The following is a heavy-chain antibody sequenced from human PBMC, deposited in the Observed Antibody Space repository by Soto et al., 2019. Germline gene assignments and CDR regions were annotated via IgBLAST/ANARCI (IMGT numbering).Heavy chain of an antibody. CDR1: GGSISSGGYY. D-gene: IGHD4-17*01. V-gene: IGHV4-30-4*01. Sequence: SETLSLTCTVSGGSISSGGYYWSWIRQPPGKGLEWIGYIYYSGSTYYNPSLKSRVTISVDTSKNQFSLKLSSVTAADTAVYYCARSLPPPYGDYVFDYWGQGTLVTVSS. CDR2: IYYSGST. CDR3: ARSLPPPYGDYVFDY. J-gene: IGHJ4*02.